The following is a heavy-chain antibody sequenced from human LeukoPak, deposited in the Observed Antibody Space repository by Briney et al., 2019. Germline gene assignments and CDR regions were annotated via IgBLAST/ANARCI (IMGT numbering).Heavy chain of an antibody. CDR2: IYYSGST. CDR1: GGSFSGYY. V-gene: IGHV4-59*01. Sequence: ASETLSLTCAVYGGSFSGYYWSWIRQPPGKGLEWIGYIYYSGSTNYNPSLKSRVTISVDTSKNQFSLKLSSVTAADTAVFYCARLFPVFQPLDYYYYSLDVWGQGTTVTVSS. D-gene: IGHD2-2*01. J-gene: IGHJ6*02. CDR3: ARLFPVFQPLDYYYYSLDV.